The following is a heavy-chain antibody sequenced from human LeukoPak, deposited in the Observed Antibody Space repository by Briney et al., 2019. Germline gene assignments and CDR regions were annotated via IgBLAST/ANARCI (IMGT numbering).Heavy chain of an antibody. CDR1: GYTFTGYY. D-gene: IGHD2-8*01. Sequence: ASVKVSCKASGYTFTGYYMHWVRQAPGQGLEWMGRINPNSGGTNYAQKFQGRVTMTRDTSTSTVYMELSSLRSEDTAVYYCARPLAPVMLNAFDIWGQGTMVTVSS. V-gene: IGHV1-2*06. CDR2: INPNSGGT. J-gene: IGHJ3*02. CDR3: ARPLAPVMLNAFDI.